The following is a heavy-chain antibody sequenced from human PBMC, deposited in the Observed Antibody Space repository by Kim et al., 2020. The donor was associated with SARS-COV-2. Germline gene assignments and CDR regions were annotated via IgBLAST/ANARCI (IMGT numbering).Heavy chain of an antibody. Sequence: GGSLRLSCAASGFTFSNYAMSWARQAPGKGLEWVSTISDSGVRTHYADSVKGRFTISRDNSKSTLFLQMSSLRAEDTAVYCCEASDYWGQGALVTVSS. J-gene: IGHJ4*02. CDR2: ISDSGVRT. V-gene: IGHV3-23*01. CDR1: GFTFSNYA. CDR3: EASDY.